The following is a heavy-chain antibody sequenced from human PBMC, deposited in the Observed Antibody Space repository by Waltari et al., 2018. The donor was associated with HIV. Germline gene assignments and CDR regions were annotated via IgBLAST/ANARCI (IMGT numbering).Heavy chain of an antibody. Sequence: EVQLVETGGGLIQPGGSLRLSCAASGFPVSSNYMSWVRQAPGKGLEWVSVIYSGGSTYYADSVKGRFTISRDNSKNTRYLQMNSLRAEDTAVYYCARDSVWSYFDLWGRGTLVTVSS. CDR3: ARDSVWSYFDL. V-gene: IGHV3-53*02. D-gene: IGHD3-16*01. J-gene: IGHJ2*01. CDR2: IYSGGST. CDR1: GFPVSSNY.